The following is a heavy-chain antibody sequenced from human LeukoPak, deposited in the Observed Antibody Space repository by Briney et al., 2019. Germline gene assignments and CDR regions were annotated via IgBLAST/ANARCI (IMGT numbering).Heavy chain of an antibody. CDR1: GFTFSTYA. CDR3: AKALYGGHDY. J-gene: IGHJ4*02. Sequence: GGSLRLSCAASGFTFSTYAMSWVRQAPGKGLECVSALSGNGNTIYYADSVKGRLTISRDNSKNTLSLQMNSLRAEDTAVYYCAKALYGGHDYWGQGTLVTVSS. V-gene: IGHV3-23*01. CDR2: LSGNGNTI. D-gene: IGHD4-23*01.